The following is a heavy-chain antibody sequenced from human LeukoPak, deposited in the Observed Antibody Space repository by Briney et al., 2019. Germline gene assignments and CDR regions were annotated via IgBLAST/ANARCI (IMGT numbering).Heavy chain of an antibody. CDR1: GFTFSSYG. J-gene: IGHJ3*02. V-gene: IGHV3-21*01. CDR2: ISSSSSYI. CDR3: ARVNLALVAFDI. D-gene: IGHD2-8*02. Sequence: GSLRLSCAASGFTFSSYGMHWVRQAPGKGLEWVSSISSSSSYIYYADSVKGRFTISRDNAKNSLYLQMNSLRAEDTAVYYCARVNLALVAFDIWGQGTMVTVSS.